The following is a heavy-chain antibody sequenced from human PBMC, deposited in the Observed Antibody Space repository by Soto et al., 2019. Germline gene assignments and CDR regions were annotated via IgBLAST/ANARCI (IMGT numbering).Heavy chain of an antibody. V-gene: IGHV3-30-3*01. Sequence: LRLSCAASGFTFSSYAMHWVRQAPGKGLEWVAVISYDGSNKYYADSVKGRFTISRDNSKNTLYLQMNSLRAEDTAVYYCARDQDLTYGMDVWGQGTTVTVSS. CDR2: ISYDGSNK. J-gene: IGHJ6*02. CDR3: ARDQDLTYGMDV. CDR1: GFTFSSYA.